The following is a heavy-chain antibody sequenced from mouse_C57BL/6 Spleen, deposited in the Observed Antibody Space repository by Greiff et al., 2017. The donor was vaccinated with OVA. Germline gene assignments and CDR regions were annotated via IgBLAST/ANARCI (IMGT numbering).Heavy chain of an antibody. CDR3: ARSNYYGRGGFDY. Sequence: EVKLQQSGPELVKPGASVKISCKASGYTFTDYYMNWVKQSHGKSLEWIGDINPNNGGTSYNQKFKGKATLTVDKSSSTAYMELRSLTSEDSAVYYCARSNYYGRGGFDYWGQGTTLTVSS. D-gene: IGHD1-1*01. CDR1: GYTFTDYY. CDR2: INPNNGGT. J-gene: IGHJ2*01. V-gene: IGHV1-26*01.